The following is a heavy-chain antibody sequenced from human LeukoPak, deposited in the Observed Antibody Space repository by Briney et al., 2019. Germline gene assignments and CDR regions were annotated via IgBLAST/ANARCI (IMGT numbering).Heavy chain of an antibody. D-gene: IGHD6-19*01. V-gene: IGHV1-2*02. CDR1: VYTFTDYY. J-gene: IGHJ4*02. CDR2: INPNSGGT. Sequence: GASVTVSCKASVYTFTDYYMHWVRQAPGQGLEWMGWINPNSGGTNYAQKFQGRVTMTRDTSISTAYMELSRLRSDDTAVYYCARDRDSSGWYGGDYWGQGTLVTVSS. CDR3: ARDRDSSGWYGGDY.